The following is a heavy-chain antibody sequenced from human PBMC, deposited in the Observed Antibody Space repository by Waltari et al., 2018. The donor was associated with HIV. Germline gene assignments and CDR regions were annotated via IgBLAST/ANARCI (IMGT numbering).Heavy chain of an antibody. CDR1: GDTFSSYA. CDR3: ASPISPGGMYYYGMDV. CDR2: LIPVFGTT. Sequence: QVQLVQSGAEVKKPGSSVKVSCKASGDTFSSYAISWVRQAPGQGLEWMGGLIPVFGTTNYAQKFQGRVTITADESTSTAYMELSSLRSEDTAVYYCASPISPGGMYYYGMDVWGQGTTVTVSS. D-gene: IGHD3-16*01. J-gene: IGHJ6*02. V-gene: IGHV1-69*12.